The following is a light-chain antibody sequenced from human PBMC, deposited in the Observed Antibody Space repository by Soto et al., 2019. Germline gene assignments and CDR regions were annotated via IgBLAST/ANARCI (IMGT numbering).Light chain of an antibody. V-gene: IGKV3-11*01. CDR2: DAS. Sequence: EIVLTQSPATLSLSPGERATLSCRASQSVSSYLAWYQQKPGQAPRLLIYDASNRATGIPARFSGSGSGTDFTLTISSLEPEDFAVYYCQQRSNWPPWTFXQGTKADIK. CDR3: QQRSNWPPWT. J-gene: IGKJ1*01. CDR1: QSVSSY.